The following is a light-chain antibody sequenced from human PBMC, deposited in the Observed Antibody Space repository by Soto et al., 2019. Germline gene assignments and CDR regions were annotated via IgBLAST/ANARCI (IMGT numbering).Light chain of an antibody. CDR3: AVWDNSLNGVA. J-gene: IGLJ2*01. CDR2: RND. CDR1: NSNMGRNY. V-gene: IGLV1-47*01. Sequence: QSVLTQTPSASGTPGQRITISCSGSNSNMGRNYVYWYQQVPGTAPKLLMYRNDVRPSGVPDRFNGSKSGTSASLAISGLRSEDEADYYCAVWDNSLNGVAFGGGTKLTVL.